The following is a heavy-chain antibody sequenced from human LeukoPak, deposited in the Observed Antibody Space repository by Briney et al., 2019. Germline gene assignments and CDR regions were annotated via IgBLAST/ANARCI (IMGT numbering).Heavy chain of an antibody. CDR3: AKYDTFVNFDY. Sequence: GGSLRLSCAASGFTFTNAWTSWVRQAPGKGLEWIGHIKSKADGETTDFAAPVKGRFTISRDDLKHTLYLQMDSLKTDDTAVYYCAKYDTFVNFDYWGQGTLVTVSS. V-gene: IGHV3-15*01. CDR2: IKSKADGETT. CDR1: GFTFTNAW. D-gene: IGHD3-22*01. J-gene: IGHJ4*02.